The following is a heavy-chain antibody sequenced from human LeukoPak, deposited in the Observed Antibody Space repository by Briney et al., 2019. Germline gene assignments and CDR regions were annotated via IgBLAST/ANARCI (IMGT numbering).Heavy chain of an antibody. CDR1: GGTFSSYA. Sequence: SVKVSCKASGGTFSSYAISWVRQAPGQGLEWMGGIIPIFGTANYAQKFQGRVTITTDESTSTAYTELSSLRSEDTAVYYCARVHNWNPLEYYFDYWGQGTLVTVSS. V-gene: IGHV1-69*05. CDR2: IIPIFGTA. J-gene: IGHJ4*02. D-gene: IGHD1-1*01. CDR3: ARVHNWNPLEYYFDY.